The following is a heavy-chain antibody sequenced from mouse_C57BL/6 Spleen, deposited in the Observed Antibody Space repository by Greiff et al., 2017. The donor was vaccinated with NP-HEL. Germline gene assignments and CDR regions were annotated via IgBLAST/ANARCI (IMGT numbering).Heavy chain of an antibody. CDR1: GYTFTSYW. V-gene: IGHV1-52*01. CDR2: IDPSDSET. CDR3: ASEAAQALNY. Sequence: VQLQQSGAELVRPGSSVKLSCKASGYTFTSYWMHWVKQRPIQGLEWIGNIDPSDSETHYNQKFKDKATLTVDKSSSTAYMQLSSLTSEDSAVYYCASEAAQALNYWGQGTTLTVSS. J-gene: IGHJ2*01. D-gene: IGHD3-2*02.